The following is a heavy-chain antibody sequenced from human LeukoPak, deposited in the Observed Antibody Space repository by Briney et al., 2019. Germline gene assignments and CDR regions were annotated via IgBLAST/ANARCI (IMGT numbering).Heavy chain of an antibody. CDR3: ARVYSNAFDI. CDR2: FFLGDSDS. CDR1: AYSFTTYW. V-gene: IGHV5-51*01. Sequence: GESLKISCKGSAYSFTTYWFAWVRQMPGKGLEWMGLFFLGDSDSRYSPSSQGQVTISADKSITTAYLQWSSLKASDTARYYCARVYSNAFDIWGQGTMVTVSS. D-gene: IGHD6-13*01. J-gene: IGHJ3*02.